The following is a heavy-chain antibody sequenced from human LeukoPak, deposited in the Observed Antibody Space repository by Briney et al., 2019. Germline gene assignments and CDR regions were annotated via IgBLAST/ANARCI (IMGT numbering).Heavy chain of an antibody. CDR2: INPSGGST. CDR1: GYTFTSYY. J-gene: IGHJ4*02. V-gene: IGHV1-46*01. D-gene: IGHD3-22*01. CDR3: ARVDIKGGYYDSSGYSLFDY. Sequence: GASVKVSCKASGYTFTSYYMHWVRQAPVQGLEWMGIINPSGGSTSYAQKFQGRVTMTRDTSTSTVYMELSSLRSEDTAVYYCARVDIKGGYYDSSGYSLFDYWGQGTLVTVSS.